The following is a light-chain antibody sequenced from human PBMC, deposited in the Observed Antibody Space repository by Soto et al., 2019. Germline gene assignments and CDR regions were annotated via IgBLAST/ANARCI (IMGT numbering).Light chain of an antibody. J-gene: IGKJ4*01. V-gene: IGKV3-11*01. CDR3: QQRDSWPLT. Sequence: ENVLTQSPATLSLSPGEGATLYCRARESVGSDLAWYQQKPGQPPRLLIYDVSGRATGVTARFSGSGSGTDFTLTISSLEPEDFAVYYCQQRDSWPLTFGGGTKVEIK. CDR1: ESVGSD. CDR2: DVS.